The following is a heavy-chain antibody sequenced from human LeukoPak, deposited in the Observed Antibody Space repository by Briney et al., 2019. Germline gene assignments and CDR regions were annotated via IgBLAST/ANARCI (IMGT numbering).Heavy chain of an antibody. D-gene: IGHD6-13*01. Sequence: GGSLRLSCAASGFTFRSYGMHWVRQAPGRGLEWVAVIWYEGSDKHYADSVKGRFTISRDNSKNTLYLQLNSLRAEDTAVYYCARGSSSWYNFDYWGQGTLVTVSS. CDR1: GFTFRSYG. CDR2: IWYEGSDK. J-gene: IGHJ4*02. CDR3: ARGSSSWYNFDY. V-gene: IGHV3-33*01.